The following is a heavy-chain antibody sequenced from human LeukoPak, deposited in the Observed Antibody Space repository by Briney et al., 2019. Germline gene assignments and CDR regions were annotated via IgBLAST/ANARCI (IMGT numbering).Heavy chain of an antibody. V-gene: IGHV5-51*01. Sequence: GESLMIFCEASGYRFASYCGGWARQRPARGLEWMGIIQPDDTQSIYSPSSRGQVTMSADKSVTTPYLRFHSLQASDTAIYCWARRLGPYIDTWTDAFDVWGQGAMVTVSS. D-gene: IGHD1-1*01. CDR2: IQPDDTQS. CDR1: GYRFASYC. J-gene: IGHJ3*01. CDR3: ARRLGPYIDTWTDAFDV.